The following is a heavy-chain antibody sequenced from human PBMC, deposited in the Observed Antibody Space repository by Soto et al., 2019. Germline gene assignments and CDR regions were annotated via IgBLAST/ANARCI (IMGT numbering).Heavy chain of an antibody. V-gene: IGHV3-7*01. CDR3: ARDGYCGPGCYYYFDY. CDR1: GFTFGSYW. CDR2: IKPDGSAK. J-gene: IGHJ4*02. Sequence: EVQLVESGGGLVQPGGSLRLSCAVSGFTFGSYWMNWVRLIPGKGLEWVAYIKPDGSAKYYVDSVKSRITTSRDNAKNSQYLQMTSLRVEDKSVYYCARDGYCGPGCYYYFDYWGQGTLVTVSS. D-gene: IGHD2-21*02.